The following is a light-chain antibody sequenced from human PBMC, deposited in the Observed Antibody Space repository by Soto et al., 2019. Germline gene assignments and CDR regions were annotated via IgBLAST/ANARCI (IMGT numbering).Light chain of an antibody. CDR1: SSKIGLNS. V-gene: IGLV1-44*01. CDR2: SNN. Sequence: QSVLTQPPSASGTPGQRVTISCSGTSSKIGLNSVRWYQRFPGSAPKLLIYSNNQRPSGVPDRFSGSKSGTSASLAISGLQSEDEADYYCQSYDSSLSASYVFGGGTKVTVL. CDR3: QSYDSSLSASYV. J-gene: IGLJ1*01.